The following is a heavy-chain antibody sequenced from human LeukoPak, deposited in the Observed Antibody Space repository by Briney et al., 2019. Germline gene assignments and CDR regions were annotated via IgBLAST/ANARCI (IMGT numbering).Heavy chain of an antibody. CDR2: IYHSGNT. V-gene: IGHV4-4*02. J-gene: IGHJ6*02. D-gene: IGHD3-22*01. CDR1: GASISSSKW. CDR3: AINRRPYYYDSSGCLDV. Sequence: SGTLSLTCAVSGASISSSKWWSWVRQPPGKGLEWIGEIYHSGNTNYNPSLKSRVTISVDKSQNQFSLKLTSVTAADTAVFYCAINRRPYYYDSSGCLDVWGQGTTVTVSS.